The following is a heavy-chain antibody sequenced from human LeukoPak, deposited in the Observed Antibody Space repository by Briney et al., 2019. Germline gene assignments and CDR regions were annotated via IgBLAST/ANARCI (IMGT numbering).Heavy chain of an antibody. D-gene: IGHD3-16*01. CDR3: ARVLGGLNLGMDV. Sequence: PSETLSLTCAVYGDSFSDYHWNWIRQSPGKGLGWIGEINHSGSTSTNYNPSLESRVSISLDTSRNHFSLKLNSVTAADMAVYYCARVLGGLNLGMDVWGKGSTVTVSP. CDR1: GDSFSDYH. J-gene: IGHJ6*04. V-gene: IGHV4-34*01. CDR2: INHSGSTST.